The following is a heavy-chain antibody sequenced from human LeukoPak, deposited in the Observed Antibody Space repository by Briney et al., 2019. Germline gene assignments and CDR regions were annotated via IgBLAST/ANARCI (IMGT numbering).Heavy chain of an antibody. CDR2: IYYSGST. V-gene: IGHV4-39*07. Sequence: PSETLSLTCTVSGGSISSSSYYWGWIRQPPGKGLEWIGSIYYSGSTYYNPSLKSRVTISVDTSKNQFSLKLSSVTAADTAVYYCASGVGYCSSTSCDRPYYFDYWGQGTLVNVSS. CDR1: GGSISSSSYY. J-gene: IGHJ4*02. D-gene: IGHD2-2*02. CDR3: ASGVGYCSSTSCDRPYYFDY.